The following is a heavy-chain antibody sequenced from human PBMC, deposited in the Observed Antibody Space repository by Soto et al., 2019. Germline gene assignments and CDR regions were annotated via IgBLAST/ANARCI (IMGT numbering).Heavy chain of an antibody. CDR1: GGSFSGYY. Sequence: PSETLSLTCAVYGGSFSGYYWSWIRQPPGKGLEWIGEINHSGSTNYNPSLKSRVTISVDTSKNQFSLKLGSVTAADTAVYYCARGAGTWFGATGVYGMDVWGQGTTVTVSS. V-gene: IGHV4-34*01. J-gene: IGHJ6*02. D-gene: IGHD3-10*01. CDR2: INHSGST. CDR3: ARGAGTWFGATGVYGMDV.